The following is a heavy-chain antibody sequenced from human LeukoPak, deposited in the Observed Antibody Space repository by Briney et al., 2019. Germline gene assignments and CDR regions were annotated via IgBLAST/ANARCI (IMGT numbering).Heavy chain of an antibody. CDR3: ARVGEVRGVGAFDI. CDR1: GYTFTGYY. J-gene: IGHJ3*02. Sequence: ASVKVSCKASGYTFTGYYMHWVRQAPGLGLEWMGWISPNSGGTNYAQKFQGRVTMTRDTSINTAYMELSRLTSDDTAVYFCARVGEVRGVGAFDIWGQGTMVTVSS. CDR2: ISPNSGGT. V-gene: IGHV1-2*02. D-gene: IGHD3-10*01.